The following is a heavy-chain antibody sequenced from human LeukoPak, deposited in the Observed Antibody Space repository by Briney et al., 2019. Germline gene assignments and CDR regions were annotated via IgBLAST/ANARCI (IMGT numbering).Heavy chain of an antibody. Sequence: KTSQTLSLTCTVSGGSISSGSYYWSWIRQPAGKGLEWIGRIYTSGSTNYNPSLKSRVTISVDTSKNQFSLKLSSVTAADTAVYYCAREELPRLRGFDYWGQGTLVTVSS. D-gene: IGHD4-23*01. V-gene: IGHV4-61*02. CDR2: IYTSGST. CDR1: GGSISSGSYY. J-gene: IGHJ4*02. CDR3: AREELPRLRGFDY.